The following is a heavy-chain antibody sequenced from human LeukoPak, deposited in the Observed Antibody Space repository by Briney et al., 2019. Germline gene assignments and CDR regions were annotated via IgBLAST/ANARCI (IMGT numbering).Heavy chain of an antibody. D-gene: IGHD6-6*01. CDR2: ISAYNGNT. J-gene: IGHJ6*03. Sequence: ASVKVSCKASGYTFISYGISWVRQTPGQGLEWMGWISAYNGNTDYAQNLQGRVTMTTDTSTSTAYMELRSLRSDDTAVYYCARTGGGGSIAARLHYYYMDVWGKGTTVTVSS. CDR3: ARTGGGGSIAARLHYYYMDV. CDR1: GYTFISYG. V-gene: IGHV1-18*01.